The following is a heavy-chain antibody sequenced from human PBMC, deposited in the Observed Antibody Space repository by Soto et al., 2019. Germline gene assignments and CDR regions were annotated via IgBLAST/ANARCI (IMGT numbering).Heavy chain of an antibody. CDR1: GFVFGDYA. CDR3: AKARLCSSITCSSDVDY. D-gene: IGHD2-2*01. Sequence: PGGSLRLSCTVSGFVFGDYAMSWVRQAPGKGPEWVSAISGVVGNTYYAGSVRGRFAIYRDDSKNTLFLHMGSLRVEDTALYYCAKARLCSSITCSSDVDYWGQGTQVTVSS. J-gene: IGHJ4*02. V-gene: IGHV3-23*01. CDR2: ISGVVGNT.